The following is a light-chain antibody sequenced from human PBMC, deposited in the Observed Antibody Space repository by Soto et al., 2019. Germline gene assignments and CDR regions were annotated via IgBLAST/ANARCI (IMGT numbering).Light chain of an antibody. V-gene: IGKV1D-13*01. CDR1: QAIYSY. CDR2: DAS. Sequence: AIQMTQCPSPLSASVGDRVTITCRASQAIYSYLVWYQQKAGKAPKLLIYDASTLQSGVPSRFSGSGSGTDFTLTISSLQPEDSATYYCQQVDHFPLTFGGGTKVEIK. J-gene: IGKJ4*01. CDR3: QQVDHFPLT.